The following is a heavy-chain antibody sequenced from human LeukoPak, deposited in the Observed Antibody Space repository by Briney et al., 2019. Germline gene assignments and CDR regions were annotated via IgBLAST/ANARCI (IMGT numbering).Heavy chain of an antibody. CDR1: GDSISSNYW. D-gene: IGHD6-19*01. Sequence: PSETLSLTCAVSGDSISSNYWWGWIRQPPEKGLEWIGYIHYSGSTHQNPSLQSRLTMSVDTSKNQFSLKLSSVTAVDTAVYYYVRKGSGWYAFGIWGQGTTVTVSS. V-gene: IGHV4-28*01. J-gene: IGHJ3*02. CDR2: IHYSGST. CDR3: VRKGSGWYAFGI.